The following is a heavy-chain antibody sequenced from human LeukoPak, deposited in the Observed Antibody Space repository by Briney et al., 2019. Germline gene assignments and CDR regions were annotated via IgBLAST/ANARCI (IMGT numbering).Heavy chain of an antibody. CDR3: ASSVGFGENWFDP. CDR2: IYSGGST. D-gene: IGHD3-10*01. CDR1: GFTVSSNY. V-gene: IGHV3-66*01. Sequence: GGSLRLSCAASGFTVSSNYMSWVRQAPGKGLEWVSVIYSGGSTYYADSVKGRFTISRDNSKNTLYLQMNSLRAEDTAVYYCASSVGFGENWFDPWGQGTLVTVSS. J-gene: IGHJ5*02.